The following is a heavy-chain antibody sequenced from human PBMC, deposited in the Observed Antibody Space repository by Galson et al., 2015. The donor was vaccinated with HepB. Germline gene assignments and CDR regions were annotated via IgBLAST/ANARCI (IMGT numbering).Heavy chain of an antibody. CDR3: TSDPLAYCGGNCYSGRDY. D-gene: IGHD2-21*02. CDR2: IRSKAYGGTT. J-gene: IGHJ4*02. V-gene: IGHV3-49*04. CDR1: GFTFGDYA. Sequence: SLRLSCAASGFTFGDYAMSWVRQAPGKGLEWVGFIRSKAYGGTTEYAASVKGRFTISRDDSKSIAYLQMSSLKTEDTAVYYCTSDPLAYCGGNCYSGRDYWGQGTLVTVSS.